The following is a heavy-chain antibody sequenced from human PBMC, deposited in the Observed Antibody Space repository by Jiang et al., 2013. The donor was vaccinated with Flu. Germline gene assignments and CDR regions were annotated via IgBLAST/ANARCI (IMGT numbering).Heavy chain of an antibody. D-gene: IGHD3-10*02. V-gene: IGHV4-30-4*01. Sequence: PGLVKPSQTLSLTCTVSSGSISSGDYYWSWIRQPPGKGLEWIGFVYYNGRTSYNPSLKSRLNLSIDTSKNQFSLRLSSVTAADTAEYYCAAATSVTMWAFAFWGQGTMVTVSS. CDR2: VYYNGRT. CDR1: SGSISSGDYY. J-gene: IGHJ3*01. CDR3: AAATSVTMWAFAF.